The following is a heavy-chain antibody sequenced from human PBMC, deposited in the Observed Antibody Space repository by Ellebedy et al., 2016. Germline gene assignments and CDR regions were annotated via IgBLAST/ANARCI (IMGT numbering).Heavy chain of an antibody. D-gene: IGHD3-22*01. V-gene: IGHV3-30-3*01. CDR3: ARGGYYDSSGYYYFEY. CDR1: GFTFSSYA. CDR2: ISYEGSNK. Sequence: GESLKISXAASGFTFSSYAMHWVRQAPGKGLEWVTFISYEGSNKFYADSVKGRFTISRDNSKNTLYLQMNSLRAEDTAVYYCARGGYYDSSGYYYFEYWGQGTLVTVSS. J-gene: IGHJ4*02.